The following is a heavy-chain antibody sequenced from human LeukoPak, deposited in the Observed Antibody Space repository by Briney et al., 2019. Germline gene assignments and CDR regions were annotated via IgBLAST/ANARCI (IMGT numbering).Heavy chain of an antibody. CDR2: INPNSGGT. V-gene: IGHV1-2*02. J-gene: IGHJ5*02. Sequence: RASVKVSCKASGYTFTGYYMHWVRQAPGQGLEWMGWINPNSGGTNYAQKFQGRVTMTRDTSISTAYMELSRLRSDDTAVYYCARATLDYYGSGNYYNRFEPWGQGTLVTASS. CDR3: ARATLDYYGSGNYYNRFEP. CDR1: GYTFTGYY. D-gene: IGHD3-10*01.